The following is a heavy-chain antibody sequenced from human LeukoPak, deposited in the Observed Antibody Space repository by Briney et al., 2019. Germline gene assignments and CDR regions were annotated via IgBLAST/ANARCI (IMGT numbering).Heavy chain of an antibody. J-gene: IGHJ5*02. D-gene: IGHD3-10*01. CDR2: IYHSGST. V-gene: IGHV4-30-2*01. Sequence: PSQTLSLTCAVSGGSISSGGYSWSWIRQPPGKGLEWIGYIYHSGSTYYNPSLKSRVTISVDRSKNQFSLKLSSVTAADTAVYYCARGRKVRGVINWFDPWGQGTLVTVSS. CDR3: ARGRKVRGVINWFDP. CDR1: GGSISSGGYS.